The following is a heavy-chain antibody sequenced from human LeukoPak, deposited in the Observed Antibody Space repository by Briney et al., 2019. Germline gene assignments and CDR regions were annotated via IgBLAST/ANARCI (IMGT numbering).Heavy chain of an antibody. CDR1: GYTFTAYY. V-gene: IGHV1-2*02. D-gene: IGHD3-10*02. Sequence: ASVKVSFKASGYTFTAYYMHWVRQAPGQGLEWMGWINPKSGGTNYAQKFQGRVTMTRDTSVKTAYMELSSLRSGDTAVYYCVRWGYYVRGVYYYDCGQGNLVTVSS. J-gene: IGHJ4*02. CDR2: INPKSGGT. CDR3: VRWGYYVRGVYYYD.